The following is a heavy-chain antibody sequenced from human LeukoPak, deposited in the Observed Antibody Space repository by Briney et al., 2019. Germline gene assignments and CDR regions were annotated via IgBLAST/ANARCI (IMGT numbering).Heavy chain of an antibody. D-gene: IGHD2-21*01. V-gene: IGHV3-33*01. CDR2: IWYDGSNK. CDR1: GFTFSGYT. CDR3: ARDALGAGGIGCGLDI. J-gene: IGHJ3*02. Sequence: GGSLRLSCAASGFTFSGYTMHWVRQAPGKGLEWVAIIWYDGSNKYYADSVKGRFTISRDNSKNTLFLQMNSLRAEDTAVFYCARDALGAGGIGCGLDIWGQGTMVIVSS.